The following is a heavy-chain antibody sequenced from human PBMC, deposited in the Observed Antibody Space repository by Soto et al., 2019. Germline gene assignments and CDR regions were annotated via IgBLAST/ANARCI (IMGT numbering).Heavy chain of an antibody. CDR2: IMEDGSEK. D-gene: IGHD6-13*01. CDR1: GFTFSSYW. J-gene: IGHJ4*02. Sequence: GGSLRLSCAASGFTFSSYWMSWVRQAPGKGLEWVANIMEDGSEKYYVDSVKGRFTISRDNAKNSLYLQMNSLRAEDTAVYYCAREIAGAAAIFYYFDYWGQGTLVTVSS. CDR3: AREIAGAAAIFYYFDY. V-gene: IGHV3-7*03.